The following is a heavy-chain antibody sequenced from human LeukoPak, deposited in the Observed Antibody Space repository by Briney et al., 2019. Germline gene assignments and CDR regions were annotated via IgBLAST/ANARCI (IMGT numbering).Heavy chain of an antibody. V-gene: IGHV3-7*01. CDR1: GFTFSSYW. CDR2: IKQDGSEK. D-gene: IGHD3-10*01. J-gene: IGHJ4*02. Sequence: AGGSLRLSCAASGFTFSSYWMSWVRQAPGKGLGWVANIKQDGSEKYYLDSVKGRFTISRDNAKNSLYLQMNSLRAEDTAVYYCVTHTSFGELAVFDYWGQGTLVTVSS. CDR3: VTHTSFGELAVFDY.